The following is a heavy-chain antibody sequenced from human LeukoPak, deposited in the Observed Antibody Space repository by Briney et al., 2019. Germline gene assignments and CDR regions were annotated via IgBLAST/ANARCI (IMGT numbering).Heavy chain of an antibody. CDR3: ARGGYLTYLIDY. Sequence: GGSLRLSCAASGFLFSSYWMHWVRQAPGKGLVWVSRIKSDGSSTSYADSVKGRFTISRDNAKNTVYLQMNSLRVEDTAVYYCARGGYLTYLIDYWGQGTLVTVSS. V-gene: IGHV3-74*01. J-gene: IGHJ4*02. CDR1: GFLFSSYW. D-gene: IGHD3-22*01. CDR2: IKSDGSST.